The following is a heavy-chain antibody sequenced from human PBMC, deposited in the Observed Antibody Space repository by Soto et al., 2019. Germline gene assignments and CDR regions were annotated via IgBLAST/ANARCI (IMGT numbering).Heavy chain of an antibody. CDR3: ASRASLDY. J-gene: IGHJ4*02. CDR1: GFTFSNAW. Sequence: EVQLVESGGGLVKPGGSLRLSCAASGFTFSNAWMTWVRQAPGKGLEWVGRIKTKTDGESTDYAAPVKGRFNISRDDSKHTLFLKMNSLKTEDTAVYSCASRASLDYWGQGPLVTVSS. CDR2: IKTKTDGEST. V-gene: IGHV3-15*01.